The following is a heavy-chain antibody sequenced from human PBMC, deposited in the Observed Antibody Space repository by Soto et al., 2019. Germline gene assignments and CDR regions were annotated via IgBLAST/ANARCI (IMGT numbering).Heavy chain of an antibody. V-gene: IGHV3-21*01. CDR3: SGCSGGACHRNYGMDV. J-gene: IGHJ6*02. CDR2: ISPSTSHI. Sequence: EVHLVESGGGLVKPGGSLRLSCAVSGFTFSSCTMNWVRQAPGKGLEWVSSISPSTSHIYHTDSVKGRFTISRDNANTSLFLQMTSLRAEATAVYYCSGCSGGACHRNYGMDVWGQGTTVTVSS. D-gene: IGHD2-15*01. CDR1: GFTFSSCT.